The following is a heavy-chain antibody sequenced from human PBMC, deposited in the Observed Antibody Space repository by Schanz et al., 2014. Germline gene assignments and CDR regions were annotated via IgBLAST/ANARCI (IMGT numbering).Heavy chain of an antibody. D-gene: IGHD4-17*01. CDR2: INPSGGST. V-gene: IGHV1-46*01. CDR3: ARNYGGHSEESDRYGMDV. Sequence: QVQLVQSGAEVKKPGASVKVSFKASGYTFTSYSMHWVRQAPGQGLEWMGIINPSGGSTTYAQKFQGRVTMTSDTSTSTVYMELSSLRSEDTAVYYCARNYGGHSEESDRYGMDVWGQGTTVTVSS. CDR1: GYTFTSYS. J-gene: IGHJ6*02.